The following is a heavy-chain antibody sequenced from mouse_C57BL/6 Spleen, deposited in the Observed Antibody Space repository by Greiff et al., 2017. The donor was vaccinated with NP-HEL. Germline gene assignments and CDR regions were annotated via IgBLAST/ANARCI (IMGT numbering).Heavy chain of an antibody. D-gene: IGHD1-1*01. CDR1: GYTFTSYW. J-gene: IGHJ2*01. Sequence: QVQLQQPRAELVKPGASVKLSCKASGYTFTSYWMQWVKQRPGQGLEWIGEIDPSDSYTNYNQKFKGKATLTVDTSSSTAYMQLSSLTSEDSAVYYCARRYGGGNYGLDYWGQGTTLTVSS. CDR3: ARRYGGGNYGLDY. V-gene: IGHV1-50*01. CDR2: IDPSDSYT.